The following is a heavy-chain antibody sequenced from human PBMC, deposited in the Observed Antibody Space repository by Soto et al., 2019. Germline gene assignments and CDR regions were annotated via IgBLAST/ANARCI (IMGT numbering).Heavy chain of an antibody. V-gene: IGHV3-23*01. Sequence: VQLLESGGGLVQPGGSVRLSCAASGFTFSSYAMSWVRQAPGKGLEWVSTTSGSGGGTYYADSVKGRFTISRDTSKNTPYLQMNSLRAEDTAVYDCAKRMVVSGMAYFDYWGQGTLVTVSS. D-gene: IGHD2-15*01. CDR3: AKRMVVSGMAYFDY. J-gene: IGHJ4*02. CDR2: TSGSGGGT. CDR1: GFTFSSYA.